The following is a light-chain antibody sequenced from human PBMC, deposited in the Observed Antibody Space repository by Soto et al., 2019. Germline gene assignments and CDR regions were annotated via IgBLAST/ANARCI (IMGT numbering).Light chain of an antibody. J-gene: IGKJ1*01. V-gene: IGKV4-1*01. Sequence: DIVMTQSPDSLAVSLGERATINCKSSQSVLYSSNNKNYVAWYQQKPGQPPKLLIYWASTRESGVPDRFSGSGSGTDFTLTVSSLQAEDVAVYYCQQYYSTPPWTFGQGTKVDIK. CDR1: QSVLYSSNNKNY. CDR2: WAS. CDR3: QQYYSTPPWT.